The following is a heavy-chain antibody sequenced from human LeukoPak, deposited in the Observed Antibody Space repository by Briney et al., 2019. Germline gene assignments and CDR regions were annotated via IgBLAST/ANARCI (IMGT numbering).Heavy chain of an antibody. J-gene: IGHJ3*02. CDR3: ARTYSSSSGRDAFDS. CDR2: ISSSSSTI. CDR1: GFTFNSYN. D-gene: IGHD6-6*01. V-gene: IGHV3-48*02. Sequence: GGSPRLSCAASGFTFNSYNMNCVRQAPGEGLEWVTYISSSSSTIYYADSVKGRFTISRDSAKTSLFLQMNSLRDEDTAVYYCARTYSSSSGRDAFDSWGLGTLVTVSS.